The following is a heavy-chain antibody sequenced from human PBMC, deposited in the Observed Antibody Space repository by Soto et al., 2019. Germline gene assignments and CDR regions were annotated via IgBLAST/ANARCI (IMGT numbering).Heavy chain of an antibody. CDR1: SGSLSGYY. Sequence: SETLSLTCSLYSGSLSGYYWSWIRQPPGKGLEWIGEISPSGTTNYSPSLKSRASISVDTSKNQFSLNLTSLTAADTAVYYCARAPKVSGSAQTRPDFWGQGSLVTVSS. CDR2: ISPSGTT. J-gene: IGHJ4*02. V-gene: IGHV4-34*01. D-gene: IGHD6-6*01. CDR3: ARAPKVSGSAQTRPDF.